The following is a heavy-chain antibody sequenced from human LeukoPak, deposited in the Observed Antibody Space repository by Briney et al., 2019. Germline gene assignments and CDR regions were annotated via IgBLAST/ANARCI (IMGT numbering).Heavy chain of an antibody. CDR3: ARAGRKYRYYYYYGMDV. Sequence: SETLSLTCAVYGGSFSGYYWSWIRQPPGKGLEWIGEINHSGSTNYNPSLKSRVTISVDTSKNQFSLKLGSVTAADTAVYYCARAGRKYRYYYYYGMDVWGQGTTVTVSS. CDR2: INHSGST. J-gene: IGHJ6*02. V-gene: IGHV4-34*01. D-gene: IGHD3-10*01. CDR1: GGSFSGYY.